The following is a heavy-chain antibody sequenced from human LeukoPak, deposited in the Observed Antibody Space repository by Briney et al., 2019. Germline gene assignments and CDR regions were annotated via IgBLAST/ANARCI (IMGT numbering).Heavy chain of an antibody. CDR1: GGSFSGYY. CDR3: ARNPQDCSSTSCYFDY. J-gene: IGHJ4*02. V-gene: IGHV4-34*01. CDR2: INHSGST. Sequence: SETLSLTCAVYGGSFSGYYWSWIRQPPGKGLEWIGEINHSGSTNYNPSLKSRVTISIDTSKNQFSLKLSSVTAADTAVYYCARNPQDCSSTSCYFDYWGQGTLVTVSS. D-gene: IGHD2-2*01.